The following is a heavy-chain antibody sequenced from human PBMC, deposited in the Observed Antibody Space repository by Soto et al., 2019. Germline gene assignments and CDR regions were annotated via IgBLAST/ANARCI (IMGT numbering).Heavy chain of an antibody. D-gene: IGHD3-22*01. Sequence: SETLSLTCTVSGGSISSGGYYWSWIRQHPGKGLEWIGYIYYSGSTYYNPSLKSRVTISVDTSKNQFSLKLSSVTAADTAVYYCARQNYDSSGYYSSYFDYWGQGTLVTVSS. CDR3: ARQNYDSSGYYSSYFDY. V-gene: IGHV4-31*03. CDR2: IYYSGST. CDR1: GGSISSGGYY. J-gene: IGHJ4*02.